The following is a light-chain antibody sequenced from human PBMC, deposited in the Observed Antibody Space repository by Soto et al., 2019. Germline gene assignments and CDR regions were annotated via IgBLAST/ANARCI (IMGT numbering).Light chain of an antibody. CDR2: GAS. J-gene: IGKJ1*01. V-gene: IGKV3-20*01. CDR3: QQYGSSLPWT. Sequence: EIVLTQSPGTVSLSPGERATLSCRASQSVSSSYLAWYQQKPGQAPRLLIYGASSRATGIPDRFSGSGSGTDFTLTISRLETEDFAVYYCQQYGSSLPWTFGQGTKVDIK. CDR1: QSVSSSY.